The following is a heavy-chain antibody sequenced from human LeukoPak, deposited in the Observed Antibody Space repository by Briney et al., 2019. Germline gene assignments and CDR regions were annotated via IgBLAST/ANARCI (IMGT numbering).Heavy chain of an antibody. Sequence: GGSLRLSCAASGFTFSSYWMSWVRQAPGKGLEWVANIKQDGSEKYYVDSVKGRFTISRDNAKNSLYLQMNGLRAEDTAVYYCARIGWDYGDYRPYYYYYYGMDVWGQGTTVTVSS. J-gene: IGHJ6*02. CDR3: ARIGWDYGDYRPYYYYYYGMDV. V-gene: IGHV3-7*01. CDR1: GFTFSSYW. D-gene: IGHD4-17*01. CDR2: IKQDGSEK.